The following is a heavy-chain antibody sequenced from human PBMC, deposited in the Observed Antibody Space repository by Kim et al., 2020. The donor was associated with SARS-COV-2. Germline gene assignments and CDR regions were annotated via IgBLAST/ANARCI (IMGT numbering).Heavy chain of an antibody. Sequence: SETLSLTCAVYGGSFSGYYWSWIRQPPGKGMEWIGEINHIGSTNYNPSLKSRVTISVDTSKNQFSLKLSSVTAADTAVYYCARGRYSSSWYGNKYYFDYWGEGTRVTVS. D-gene: IGHD6-13*01. V-gene: IGHV4-34*01. CDR2: INHIGST. CDR3: ARGRYSSSWYGNKYYFDY. J-gene: IGHJ4*02. CDR1: GGSFSGYY.